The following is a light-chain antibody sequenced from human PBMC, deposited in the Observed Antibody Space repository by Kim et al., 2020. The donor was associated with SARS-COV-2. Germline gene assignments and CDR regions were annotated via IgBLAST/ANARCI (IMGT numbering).Light chain of an antibody. J-gene: IGKJ5*01. CDR3: QQYHSYPIT. V-gene: IGKV1-16*02. CDR1: QDISNY. Sequence: ASVGSRVTITCRASQDISNYLAWFQQKLGKAPKSLIYGASSLHTGVPSKFSGSGSGTDFTLTITSLQPEDFAAYYCQQYHSYPITFGQGTRLEIK. CDR2: GAS.